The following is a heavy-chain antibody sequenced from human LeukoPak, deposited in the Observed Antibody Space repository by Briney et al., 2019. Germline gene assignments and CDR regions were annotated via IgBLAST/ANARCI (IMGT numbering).Heavy chain of an antibody. CDR1: GYSFTSYW. V-gene: IGHV3-74*01. CDR3: VRGRGSYGWFDP. D-gene: IGHD3-10*01. Sequence: GESLKISCKGSGYSFTSYWMHWVRQVPGKGLVWVSRISGDGTARNYADSVKGRFTISRDDAKNTVDLQMNSLRGEDTAVYYCVRGRGSYGWFDPWGQGTLVTVSS. J-gene: IGHJ5*02. CDR2: ISGDGTAR.